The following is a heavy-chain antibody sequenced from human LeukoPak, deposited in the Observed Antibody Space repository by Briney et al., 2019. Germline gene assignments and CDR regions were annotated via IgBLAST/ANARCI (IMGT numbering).Heavy chain of an antibody. CDR2: IHYSGST. Sequence: SETLSLTCTVSGGSITSYYWNWIRQPPGKGLEWIGYIHYSGSTNYNPSLKSRVTISVDTSKKQFYLRLSSVTAADTAVYYCARDDSSSSAGAFDIWGQGTMVTVSS. CDR3: ARDDSSSSAGAFDI. D-gene: IGHD6-6*01. CDR1: GGSITSYY. V-gene: IGHV4-59*01. J-gene: IGHJ3*02.